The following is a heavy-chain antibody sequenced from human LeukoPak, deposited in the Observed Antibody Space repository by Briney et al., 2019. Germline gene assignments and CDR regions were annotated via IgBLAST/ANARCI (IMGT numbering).Heavy chain of an antibody. CDR3: RRDPLRNDYVWGNYRTGADY. J-gene: IGHJ4*02. D-gene: IGHD3-16*02. CDR2: MSYDGSKK. V-gene: IGHV3-30*12. Sequence: QPGRSLRLSCAASGFTFSSYGMHWVRQAPGKGLEWVAVMSYDGSKKYYTDSVKGRFTISRDNSQNTLYLQMNSLRAEDTAVYYRRRDPLRNDYVWGNYRTGADYWGQGTLVTVSS. CDR1: GFTFSSYG.